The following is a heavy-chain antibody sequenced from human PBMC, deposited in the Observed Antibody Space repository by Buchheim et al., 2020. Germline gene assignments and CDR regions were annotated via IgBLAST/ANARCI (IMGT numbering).Heavy chain of an antibody. V-gene: IGHV1-69*12. D-gene: IGHD3-10*01. CDR3: ARAPATMVRGGIYYFDY. CDR1: GGTFSSYA. J-gene: IGHJ4*02. CDR2: IIPIFGTA. Sequence: QVQLVQSGAEVKKPGSSVKVSCKASGGTFSSYAISWVRQAPGQGLEWMGGIIPIFGTANYAQKFQARAPITAAESTSPAYMELSSLRSEDTAVYYCARAPATMVRGGIYYFDYWGQGTL.